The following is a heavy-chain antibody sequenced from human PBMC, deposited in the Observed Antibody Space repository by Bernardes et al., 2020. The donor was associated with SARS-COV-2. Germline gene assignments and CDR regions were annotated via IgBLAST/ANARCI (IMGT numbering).Heavy chain of an antibody. CDR2: ISDDGSNK. CDR1: GFTFSRYV. J-gene: IGHJ2*01. Sequence: GGSLRLSCAASGFTFSRYVIHWVRQAPGKGLEWVALISDDGSNKDYADSVKGRFTISRDNSKNTLYLEMNSLRVEDTAVYYCAKGGLWSENWYFDLWGRGTLVTVSS. CDR3: AKGGLWSENWYFDL. D-gene: IGHD2-21*01. V-gene: IGHV3-30*18.